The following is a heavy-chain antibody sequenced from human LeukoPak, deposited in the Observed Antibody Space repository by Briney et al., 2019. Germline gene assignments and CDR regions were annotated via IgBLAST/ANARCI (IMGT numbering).Heavy chain of an antibody. Sequence: GGSLRLSCAASGFTFTTYWMSWVRQPPGKGLELVANIKQDGTEKYYVDSVKCRFTISRDQAKNSLYLQMTSLRAEDTAVYYCARAIAAAGPYYYYYMDVWGKGTTVTISS. D-gene: IGHD6-13*01. CDR1: GFTFTTYW. J-gene: IGHJ6*03. CDR2: IKQDGTEK. CDR3: ARAIAAAGPYYYYYMDV. V-gene: IGHV3-7*01.